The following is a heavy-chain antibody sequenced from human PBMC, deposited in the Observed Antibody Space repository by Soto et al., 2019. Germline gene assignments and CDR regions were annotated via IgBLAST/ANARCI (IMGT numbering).Heavy chain of an antibody. D-gene: IGHD2-21*01. CDR1: GYSFTTYG. J-gene: IGHJ4*02. Sequence: RASVKVSCKASGYSFTTYGIIWVRQAPGQHLEWMGWISACNGDTNYAQGFQGRVTLTTDTSTSTAYMGLMNRRSDDTAVYFCSRVHLLPNPAADFWGQGTLVTVSS. CDR3: SRVHLLPNPAADF. V-gene: IGHV1-18*04. CDR2: ISACNGDT.